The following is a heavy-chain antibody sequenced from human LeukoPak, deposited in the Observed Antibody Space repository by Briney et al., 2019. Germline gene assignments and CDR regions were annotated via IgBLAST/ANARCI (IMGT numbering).Heavy chain of an antibody. V-gene: IGHV4-4*07. Sequence: SETLSLTCTVSGGSISSYYWSWIRQPAGKGLEWIGRIYTSGSTNYNPSLKSRVTMSVDTSKNQFSLKLSSVTAADTAVYYCARDHYDFWSGYRSWFDPWGQGTLVTVSS. D-gene: IGHD3-3*01. CDR1: GGSISSYY. J-gene: IGHJ5*02. CDR2: IYTSGST. CDR3: ARDHYDFWSGYRSWFDP.